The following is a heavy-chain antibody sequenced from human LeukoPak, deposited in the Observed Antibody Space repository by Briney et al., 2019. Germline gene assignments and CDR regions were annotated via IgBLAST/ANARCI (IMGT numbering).Heavy chain of an antibody. CDR2: IHYSGST. V-gene: IGHV4-59*08. D-gene: IGHD2-8*01. CDR1: GGSISGYY. CDR3: ARHGGSGFCTNGVCYVGAFDI. Sequence: KPSETLSLTCTVSGGSISGYYWSWIRQPPGKGLEWIGYIHYSGSTKYNPSPKSRVTISVDTSKNHFSLKLTSVTAADTAVYYCARHGGSGFCTNGVCYVGAFDIWGQGTMVTVSS. J-gene: IGHJ3*02.